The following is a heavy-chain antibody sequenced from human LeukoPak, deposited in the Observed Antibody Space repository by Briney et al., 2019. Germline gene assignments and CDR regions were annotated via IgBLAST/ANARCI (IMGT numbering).Heavy chain of an antibody. Sequence: GGSLRLSCAASGFTFDDYAMHWVRQAPGKGLEWVSLISGDGGATYYADSVKGRFTISRDNSKNSLYLQMNSLRTEDTAFYYCAKDLYITGYYGGFDIWGQGTVVTVSS. CDR1: GFTFDDYA. CDR2: ISGDGGAT. D-gene: IGHD1-26*01. V-gene: IGHV3-43*02. J-gene: IGHJ3*02. CDR3: AKDLYITGYYGGFDI.